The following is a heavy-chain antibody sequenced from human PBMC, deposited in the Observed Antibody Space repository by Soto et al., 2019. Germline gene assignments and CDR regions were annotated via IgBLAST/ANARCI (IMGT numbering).Heavy chain of an antibody. J-gene: IGHJ5*02. Sequence: GALRLSCAASGFTFSSYEMNWVRQAPGKGLEWVSYISSSGSTIYYADSVKGRFTISRDNAKNSLYLQMNSLRAEDTAVYYCARETAAGTGDDWFDPWGQGTLVTVSS. CDR1: GFTFSSYE. CDR2: ISSSGSTI. CDR3: ARETAAGTGDDWFDP. D-gene: IGHD6-13*01. V-gene: IGHV3-48*03.